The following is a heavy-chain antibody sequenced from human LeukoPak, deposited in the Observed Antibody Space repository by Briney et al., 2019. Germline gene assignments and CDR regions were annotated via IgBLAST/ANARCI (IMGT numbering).Heavy chain of an antibody. V-gene: IGHV3-23*01. CDR1: GFTFSSYA. CDR3: ARAKPKNMVRGLIMRRESRYYFDY. CDR2: IIPSGGVT. D-gene: IGHD3-10*01. J-gene: IGHJ4*02. Sequence: PGGSLRLSCATSGFTFSSYAMSWVRQVPGGGLEWVSTIIPSGGVTFYSDSVRGRFTISRDNAKNSPYLQMNSLRAEDTAVYYCARAKPKNMVRGLIMRRESRYYFDYWGQGTLVTVSS.